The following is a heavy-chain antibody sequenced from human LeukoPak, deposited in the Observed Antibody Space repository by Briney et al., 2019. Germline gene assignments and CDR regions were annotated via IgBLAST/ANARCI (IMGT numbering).Heavy chain of an antibody. CDR3: ARGLRGCNSTSCSPRDIDP. J-gene: IGHJ5*02. CDR1: GGSISSGGYY. V-gene: IGHV4-31*03. Sequence: SETLSLTCTVSGGSISSGGYYWSWIRQHPGKGLEWSGYIYYSGSTYYNPSLKSRVTISVDTSKNQFSLKLSSVTAADTAVYYCARGLRGCNSTSCSPRDIDPWGQGTLVTVSS. CDR2: IYYSGST. D-gene: IGHD2-2*01.